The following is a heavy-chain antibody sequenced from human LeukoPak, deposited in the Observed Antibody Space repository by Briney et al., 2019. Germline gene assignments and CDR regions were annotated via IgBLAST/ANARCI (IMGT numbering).Heavy chain of an antibody. D-gene: IGHD2-15*01. CDR3: ARDEYCSGGNCPGDFQY. Sequence: ASVKVSCKASGYIFSDYYMHWVRQAPEQGLEWMGWINPKTGDRKYAQNFQGRVTMTRDTSISTVYMELSRLSLDDTAVYYCARDEYCSGGNCPGDFQYWGQGTLVTVSS. CDR1: GYIFSDYY. CDR2: INPKTGDR. V-gene: IGHV1-2*02. J-gene: IGHJ1*01.